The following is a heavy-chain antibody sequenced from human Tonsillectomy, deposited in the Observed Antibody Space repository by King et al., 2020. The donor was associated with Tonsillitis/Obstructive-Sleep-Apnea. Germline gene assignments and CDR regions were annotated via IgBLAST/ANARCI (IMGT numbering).Heavy chain of an antibody. J-gene: IGHJ2*01. D-gene: IGHD2-2*01. CDR3: AKGGYCSSTSCYEASGYFDL. V-gene: IGHV3-23*04. Sequence: VQLVESGGGLVQPGGSLRLSCAASGFTFSSYAMSWVRQAPGKGLEWVSAISGSGGSTYYADSVKGRFTISRDNSKNTLYLQMNSLRAEDTAVYYCAKGGYCSSTSCYEASGYFDLWGRGTLVTVSS. CDR2: ISGSGGST. CDR1: GFTFSSYA.